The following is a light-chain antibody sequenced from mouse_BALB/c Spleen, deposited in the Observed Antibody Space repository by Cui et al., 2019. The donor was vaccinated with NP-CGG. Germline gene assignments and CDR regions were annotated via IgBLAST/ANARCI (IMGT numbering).Light chain of an antibody. Sequence: AVVTQESALTTSPGETVTLTCRSSTGPVTTSNYANWVQEKPDHLFTGLIGGTNNRVPGVPARFSGSLIGDKAALTITGAQTEDEAIYFCDLWYSNHWVFGGGTKLTVL. J-gene: IGLJ1*01. V-gene: IGLV1*01. CDR1: TGPVTTSNY. CDR3: DLWYSNHWV. CDR2: GTN.